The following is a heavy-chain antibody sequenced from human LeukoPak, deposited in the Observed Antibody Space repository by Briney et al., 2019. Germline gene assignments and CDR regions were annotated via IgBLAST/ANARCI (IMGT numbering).Heavy chain of an antibody. CDR2: VYPADSDT. CDR1: GYSFSSYW. J-gene: IGHJ1*01. CDR3: ARPRDPDLAGYILH. D-gene: IGHD5-18*01. V-gene: IGHV5-51*01. Sequence: GESLKISCKGSGYSFSSYWIAWVRQIPGQGLEWIGVVYPADSDTRYSRSFQGQVTMSVDKSIKTAYLQWNSLKASDTAMYYFARPRDPDLAGYILHWGQGTLVTVSS.